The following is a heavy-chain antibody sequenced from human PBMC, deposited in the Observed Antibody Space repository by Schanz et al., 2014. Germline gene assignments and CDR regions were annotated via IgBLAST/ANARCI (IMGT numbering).Heavy chain of an antibody. V-gene: IGHV3-30*02. CDR2: IWYDGSNK. J-gene: IGHJ4*02. Sequence: QVQLLQFGGGVVQPGGSLRLSCAASGFIFSNYGLHWVRQAPGKGLEWVAFIWYDGSNKYYADSVKGRFTISRDNSKNTLYLQMNTLRAEDTAVYYCARDRGYCSGGSCLTFDYWGQGTLXTVSS. D-gene: IGHD2-15*01. CDR1: GFIFSNYG. CDR3: ARDRGYCSGGSCLTFDY.